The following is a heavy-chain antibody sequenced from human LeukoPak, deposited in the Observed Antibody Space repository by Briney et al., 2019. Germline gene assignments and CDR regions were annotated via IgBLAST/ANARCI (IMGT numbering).Heavy chain of an antibody. D-gene: IGHD6-13*01. J-gene: IGHJ6*04. CDR3: AREKQPRYYYGMDV. V-gene: IGHV3-53*01. CDR2: IYSGGST. Sequence: GGSLRLSCAASGFTVSSNYMSWVRQAPGKGLEWVSVIYSGGSTYYADSVKGRFTISRDNAKNSLYLQMNSLRAEDTAVYYCAREKQPRYYYGMDVWGKGTTVTVSS. CDR1: GFTVSSNY.